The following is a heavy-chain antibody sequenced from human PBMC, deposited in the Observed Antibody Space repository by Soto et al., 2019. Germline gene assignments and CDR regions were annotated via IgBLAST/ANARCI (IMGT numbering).Heavy chain of an antibody. Sequence: ASVKVSCKTFGYIITECDIRRVRKAHGQGLEWMGWIDPKNGLTNFLEKFRGRVTMTTDASLITAYMEMRSLRSDETAVYYCARGSPPTETSTFVYWGQGTPVTVSS. CDR3: ARGSPPTETSTFVY. J-gene: IGHJ4*02. V-gene: IGHV1-2*02. CDR1: GYIITECD. CDR2: IDPKNGLT.